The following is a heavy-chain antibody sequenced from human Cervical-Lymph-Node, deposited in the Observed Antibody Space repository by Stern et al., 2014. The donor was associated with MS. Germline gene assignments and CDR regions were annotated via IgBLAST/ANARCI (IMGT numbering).Heavy chain of an antibody. CDR1: GYTFTSYD. Sequence: QLQLVQSGAEVKKPGASVKVSCKASGYTFTSYDINWVRQATGQGLEWMGWMNPNSGNTGYGQNFQGRVTMTRNTSISTAYMELRSLRSDDTGVYYCARGRVDLIRALGIWGQGTMVTVSS. J-gene: IGHJ3*02. V-gene: IGHV1-8*01. CDR3: ARGRVDLIRALGI. D-gene: IGHD3-16*01. CDR2: MNPNSGNT.